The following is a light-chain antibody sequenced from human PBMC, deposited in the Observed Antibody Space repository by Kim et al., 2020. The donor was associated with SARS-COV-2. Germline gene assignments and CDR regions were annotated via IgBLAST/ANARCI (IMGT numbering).Light chain of an antibody. V-gene: IGLV1-44*01. CDR1: SSNIGRHF. Sequence: QSVLTQPPSTSGTPGQRVTISCSGSSSNIGRHFVNWFKQLPGTAPKVFIYNDYQRPSGVPDRFSGSRSGTSASLAISGLQSEDEADYYCATWDVSLDAWVFGGGTKVTVL. CDR2: NDY. CDR3: ATWDVSLDAWV. J-gene: IGLJ6*01.